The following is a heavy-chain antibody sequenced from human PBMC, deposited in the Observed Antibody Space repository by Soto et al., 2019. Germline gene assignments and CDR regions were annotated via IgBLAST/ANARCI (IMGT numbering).Heavy chain of an antibody. CDR1: GGTFSSYA. D-gene: IGHD6-19*01. J-gene: IGHJ6*02. V-gene: IGHV1-69*13. CDR3: ARDAWGAYSSGWYDYYYYGMDV. CDR2: IIPIFGTA. Sequence: GASVKVSCKASGGTFSSYAISWVRQAPGQGLEWMGGIIPIFGTANYAQKFQGRVTITADESTSTAYMELSSLRSEDTAVYYCARDAWGAYSSGWYDYYYYGMDVWGQGTTVTVSS.